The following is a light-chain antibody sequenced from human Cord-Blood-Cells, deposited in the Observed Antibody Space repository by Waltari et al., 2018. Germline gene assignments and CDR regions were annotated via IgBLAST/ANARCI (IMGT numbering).Light chain of an antibody. CDR3: QQRSNWPFT. J-gene: IGKJ3*01. V-gene: IGKV3-11*01. CDR1: QSVSSY. Sequence: EIVLTPSRAILSLSPGERATLSCRASQSVSSYLAWYQQKPGQAPRLLIYDASNRATGIPARFSGSGSGTDFTLTISSLEPEDFAVYYCQQRSNWPFTLGPGTKVDIK. CDR2: DAS.